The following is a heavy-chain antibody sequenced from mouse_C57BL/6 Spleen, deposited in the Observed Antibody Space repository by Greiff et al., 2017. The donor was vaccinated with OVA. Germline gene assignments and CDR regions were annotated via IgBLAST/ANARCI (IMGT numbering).Heavy chain of an antibody. D-gene: IGHD2-3*01. CDR1: GYTFTSYN. V-gene: IGHV1-12*01. J-gene: IGHJ1*03. Sequence: SGAELVRPGASVKMSCKASGYTFTSYNMHWVKQTPRQGLEWIGAIYPGNGDTSYNQKFKGKATLTVDTSSSTAYMQLSSLTSRDSAVYVVARGIYDGYFYWYFDVWGTGTTVTVSS. CDR3: ARGIYDGYFYWYFDV. CDR2: IYPGNGDT.